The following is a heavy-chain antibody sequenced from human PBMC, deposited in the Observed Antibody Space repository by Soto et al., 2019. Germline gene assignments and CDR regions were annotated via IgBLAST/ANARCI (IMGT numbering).Heavy chain of an antibody. Sequence: EVQLVESGGGLVQPGGSLRVSCAASGFTFSSYWMHWVHQAPGKGLVWVSRINSDGSSTNYADFVKGRFTISRDNAKNTLYLQMNSLRVEDTAVYYCSRVGGSTWHWGQGTLVTVSS. J-gene: IGHJ4*02. CDR2: INSDGSST. CDR3: SRVGGSTWH. D-gene: IGHD1-26*01. CDR1: GFTFSSYW. V-gene: IGHV3-74*01.